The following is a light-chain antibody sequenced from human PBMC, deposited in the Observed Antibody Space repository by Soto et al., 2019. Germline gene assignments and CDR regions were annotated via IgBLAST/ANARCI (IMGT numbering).Light chain of an antibody. CDR3: MQGTRWPRT. CDR1: QSLVYSDGNTY. CDR2: KVS. J-gene: IGKJ1*01. V-gene: IGKV2-30*01. Sequence: DVVMTQSPLSLPVTLGQPASISCRSSQSLVYSDGNTYLNWFQQRPGQSPRRLIYKVSNRDSGVPDRFSGSGSGSDVTLTISRVEAEDVGVYYCMQGTRWPRTFGQGTKVEIK.